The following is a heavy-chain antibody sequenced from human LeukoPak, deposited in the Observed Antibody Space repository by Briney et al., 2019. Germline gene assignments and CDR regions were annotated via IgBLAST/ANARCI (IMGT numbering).Heavy chain of an antibody. CDR2: ISYDGSNK. J-gene: IGHJ3*01. V-gene: IGHV3-30*18. CDR1: GFTFSSYG. CDR3: AKGPNYDILTGWRKTHNAFDL. Sequence: GGSLRLSCAASGFTFSSYGMHWVRQAPGKGLEWVAVISYDGSNKYYADSVKGRFTISRDNSKNTLYLQMNSLRAEDTAVYYCAKGPNYDILTGWRKTHNAFDLWGQGTMVTVSS. D-gene: IGHD3-9*01.